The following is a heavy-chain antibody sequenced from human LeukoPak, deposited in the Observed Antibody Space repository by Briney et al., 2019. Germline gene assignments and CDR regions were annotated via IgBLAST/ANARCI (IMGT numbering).Heavy chain of an antibody. J-gene: IGHJ5*01. CDR2: ISYDGSNK. V-gene: IGHV3-30*03. D-gene: IGHD1-26*01. Sequence: GGSLRLSCAASGFTFSSYGMHWVRQAPGKGLEWVAVISYDGSNKYYADSVKGRFTISRDNAKNSLYLQMNSLRAEDTAIYYWAREMKRWSYPGWFDSCGRGTLVTVSS. CDR3: AREMKRWSYPGWFDS. CDR1: GFTFSSYG.